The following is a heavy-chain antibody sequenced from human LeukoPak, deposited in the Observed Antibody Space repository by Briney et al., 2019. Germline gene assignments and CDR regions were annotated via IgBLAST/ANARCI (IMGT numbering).Heavy chain of an antibody. CDR3: ARVMNREGTNY. CDR2: INPNSGGT. D-gene: IGHD1/OR15-1a*01. Sequence: ASVKVSCKASGYTFTGYYMHWVRQVPGQGLEWMGWINPNSGGTKYAQKFQGRVTMTRDTSISTAYMELNRLRSDDTAVYYCARVMNREGTNYWGQGTLVTVSS. J-gene: IGHJ4*02. V-gene: IGHV1-2*02. CDR1: GYTFTGYY.